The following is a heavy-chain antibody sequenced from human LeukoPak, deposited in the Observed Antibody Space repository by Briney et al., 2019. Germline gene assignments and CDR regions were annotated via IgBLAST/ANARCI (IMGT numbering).Heavy chain of an antibody. CDR1: GFTFSTFA. CDR2: IFPSGGEI. J-gene: IGHJ4*02. Sequence: GGSLRLSCAASGFTFSTFAMLWVRQPPGKGLEWVSSIFPSGGEIHYADSVRGRFTISRDNSKSILSLQMNSLRAEDTAIYYCATYRQVLLPFESWGQGTLATVSS. CDR3: ATYRQVLLPFES. D-gene: IGHD5-18*01. V-gene: IGHV3-23*01.